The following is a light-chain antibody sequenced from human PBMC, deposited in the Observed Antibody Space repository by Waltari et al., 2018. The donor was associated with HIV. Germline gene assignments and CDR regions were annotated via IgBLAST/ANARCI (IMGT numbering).Light chain of an antibody. Sequence: DIQMTQSLFFLSASVGDRVTVTCRASENINNFVNWFQQKPGRAPNLLIYRASTLQRGVPPRFSGRGSGTDFTLTISSLQPEDFAIYYCLQTYNPPLTFGPGTKVEIK. CDR1: ENINNF. J-gene: IGKJ3*01. V-gene: IGKV1-39*01. CDR2: RAS. CDR3: LQTYNPPLT.